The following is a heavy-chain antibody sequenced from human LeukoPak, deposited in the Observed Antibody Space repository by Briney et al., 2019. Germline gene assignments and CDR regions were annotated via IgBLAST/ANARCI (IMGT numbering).Heavy chain of an antibody. CDR1: GGSISSSNW. CDR2: INHSGST. V-gene: IGHV4-4*02. Sequence: SETLSLTCAVPGGSISSSNWWTWVRQPPGKGLEWIGEINHSGSTNYNPSLKSRVTISVDTSKNQFSLKLSSVTAADTAVYYCARGNNRKKRYCSSTSCYKGSWFDPWGQGTLVTVSS. D-gene: IGHD2-2*02. CDR3: ARGNNRKKRYCSSTSCYKGSWFDP. J-gene: IGHJ5*02.